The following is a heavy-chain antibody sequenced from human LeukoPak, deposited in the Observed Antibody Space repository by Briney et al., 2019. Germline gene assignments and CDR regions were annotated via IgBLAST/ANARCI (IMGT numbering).Heavy chain of an antibody. D-gene: IGHD2-15*01. J-gene: IGHJ4*02. CDR3: AKGPGGSVSGGFDY. CDR2: ISGSGGST. V-gene: IGHV3-23*01. Sequence: GGSLRLFCAASGFTFSSYAMSWVRQAPGKGLEWVSAISGSGGSTYYADSVKGRFTISRDNSKNTLYLQMNSLRAEDTAVYYCAKGPGGSVSGGFDYWGQGTLVTVSS. CDR1: GFTFSSYA.